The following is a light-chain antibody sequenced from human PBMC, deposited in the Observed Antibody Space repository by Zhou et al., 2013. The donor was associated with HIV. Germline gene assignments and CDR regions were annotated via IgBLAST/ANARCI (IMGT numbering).Light chain of an antibody. V-gene: IGKV3-20*01. J-gene: IGKJ1*01. CDR1: QSVSSN. Sequence: DIVLTQSPATLSVSPGERATLSCRASQSVSSNLAWYQQKPGQAPRLLIYGASSRATGIPDRFSGSGSGTDFNLTISRLEPEDFAVYYCLQCGGSSSWTFGQGTRVEIK. CDR3: LQCGGSSSWT. CDR2: GAS.